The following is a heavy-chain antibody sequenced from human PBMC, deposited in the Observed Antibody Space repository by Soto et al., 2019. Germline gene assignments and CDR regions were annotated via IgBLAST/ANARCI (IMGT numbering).Heavy chain of an antibody. CDR1: GDSVSSNSAA. D-gene: IGHD1-1*01. J-gene: IGHJ5*02. Sequence: SQTLSLTCDISGDSVSSNSAAWNWIRQSPSRGLEWLGRTFYRSEWHNDYAVSVKSRITITPDTSKNQFSLQLGSVTPEDTAMYYCARDGYNFLDRWGQGTLVIVS. V-gene: IGHV6-1*01. CDR2: TFYRSEWHN. CDR3: ARDGYNFLDR.